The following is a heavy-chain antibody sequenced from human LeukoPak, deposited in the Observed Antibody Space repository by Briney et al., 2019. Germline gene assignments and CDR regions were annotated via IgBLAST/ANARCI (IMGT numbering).Heavy chain of an antibody. Sequence: GGSLRLSCAASGFTFSSYWMSWVRQAPGKGLEWVANIKEDGSEKYYVDSVNGRFTISRDNANNSLYLQMNSLRAEDTAVYYCTRVRLFREKAFDIWGQGTLVTVSS. J-gene: IGHJ3*02. CDR3: TRVRLFREKAFDI. CDR2: IKEDGSEK. CDR1: GFTFSSYW. D-gene: IGHD3-22*01. V-gene: IGHV3-7*04.